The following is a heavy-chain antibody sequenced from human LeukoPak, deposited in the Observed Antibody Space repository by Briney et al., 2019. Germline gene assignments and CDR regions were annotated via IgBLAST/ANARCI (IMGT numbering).Heavy chain of an antibody. Sequence: PSVTLSLTCTVSGGSISSYYWSWIRQPPGKGLEWIGYIYYSGSTNYNPSLKSRVTISVDTSKNQFSLRLSSVTAADTAVYYCARVTGYMIEDYFDYWGQGTLVTVSS. CDR1: GGSISSYY. J-gene: IGHJ4*02. CDR3: ARVTGYMIEDYFDY. CDR2: IYYSGST. V-gene: IGHV4-59*01. D-gene: IGHD3-22*01.